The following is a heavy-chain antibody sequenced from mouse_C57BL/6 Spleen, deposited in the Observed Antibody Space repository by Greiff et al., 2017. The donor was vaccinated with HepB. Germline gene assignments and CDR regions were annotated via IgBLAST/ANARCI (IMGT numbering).Heavy chain of an antibody. CDR3: ARGHGYPCAMDY. CDR1: GYSITSGYY. D-gene: IGHD2-2*01. Sequence: EVQLQESGPGLVKPSQSLSLTCSVTGYSITSGYYWNWIRQFPGNKLEWMGYISYDGSNNYNPSLKNRISITRDTSKNQFFLKLNSVTTEDTATYYCARGHGYPCAMDYWGQGTSVTVSS. J-gene: IGHJ4*01. V-gene: IGHV3-6*01. CDR2: ISYDGSN.